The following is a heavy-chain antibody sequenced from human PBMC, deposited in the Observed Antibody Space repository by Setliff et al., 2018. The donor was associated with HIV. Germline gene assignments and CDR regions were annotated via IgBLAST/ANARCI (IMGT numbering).Heavy chain of an antibody. Sequence: GGSLRPSCAASGFTFSTYGMQWVRQAPGKGLEWVALLRFDGSNKSYGDSVKGRFTISRDNSKNTLNLQMNSLRAEDTAVYYCAKDRTVVVITIFDYWGQGTLVTVSS. CDR3: AKDRTVVVITIFDY. CDR2: LRFDGSNK. CDR1: GFTFSTYG. D-gene: IGHD3-22*01. V-gene: IGHV3-30*02. J-gene: IGHJ4*02.